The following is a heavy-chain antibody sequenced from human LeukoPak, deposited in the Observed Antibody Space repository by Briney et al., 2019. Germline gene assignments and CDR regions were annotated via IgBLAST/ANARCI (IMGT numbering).Heavy chain of an antibody. Sequence: SETLSLTCTVSGGSISSYYWSWIRQPPGKGLEWIGYIYYSGSTNYNPSLKSRVTISVDTSKNQFSLKLSSVTAADTAVYYCARGRLDYYDSSGYCTPFDYWGQGTLVTVSS. CDR1: GGSISSYY. V-gene: IGHV4-59*01. CDR3: ARGRLDYYDSSGYCTPFDY. J-gene: IGHJ4*02. D-gene: IGHD3-22*01. CDR2: IYYSGST.